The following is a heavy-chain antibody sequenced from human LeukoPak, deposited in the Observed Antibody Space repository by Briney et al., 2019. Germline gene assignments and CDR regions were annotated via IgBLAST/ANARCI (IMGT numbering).Heavy chain of an antibody. V-gene: IGHV3-30*02. CDR2: IRYDGSNK. D-gene: IGHD3-22*01. CDR1: GFTFSSYG. Sequence: GGSLRLSGAASGFTFSSYGMHWVRQAPGKGLEWVAFIRYDGSNKYYADSVKGRFTISRDNSKNTLYLQMNSLRAEDTAVYYCAKAWRYYDSSGYYDYWGQGTLVTVSS. CDR3: AKAWRYYDSSGYYDY. J-gene: IGHJ4*02.